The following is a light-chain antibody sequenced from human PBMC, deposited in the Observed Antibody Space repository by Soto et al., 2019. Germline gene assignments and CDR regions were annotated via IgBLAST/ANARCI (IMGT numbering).Light chain of an antibody. CDR3: MQALQTPYT. V-gene: IGKV2-28*01. J-gene: IGKJ2*01. CDR2: LGS. CDR1: QTLLHVNGYNY. Sequence: LVMTQSPLSLAVTPGEPASISCRSSQTLLHVNGYNYLDWYLQKPGHSPQLLIFLGSNRASGVPDRFSGSASGTDFTLKISRVEAEDVGVYYCMQALQTPYTFGQGTKLEIK.